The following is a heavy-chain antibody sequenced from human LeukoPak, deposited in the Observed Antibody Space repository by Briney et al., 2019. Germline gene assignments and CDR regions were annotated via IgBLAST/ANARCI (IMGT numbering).Heavy chain of an antibody. Sequence: PGGSLRLSCAASGFTFSNYAMHWVRQAPGKGLEWAAFISYDGSNKYYADSVKGRFTISRDNSKNTLYLQMNSLRAEDTAVYYCARLRYFDWLLSDYWGQGTLVTVSS. CDR3: ARLRYFDWLLSDY. CDR1: GFTFSNYA. D-gene: IGHD3-9*01. V-gene: IGHV3-30*04. CDR2: ISYDGSNK. J-gene: IGHJ4*02.